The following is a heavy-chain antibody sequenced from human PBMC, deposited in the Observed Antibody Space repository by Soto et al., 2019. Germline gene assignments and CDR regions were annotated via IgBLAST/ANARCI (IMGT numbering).Heavy chain of an antibody. CDR3: ARDRPPGGYDPTFDY. CDR2: IYSGGST. CDR1: GFTVSSNY. V-gene: IGHV3-66*01. D-gene: IGHD5-12*01. J-gene: IGHJ4*02. Sequence: GGSLRLSCAASGFTVSSNYMSWVRQAPGKGLEWVSVIYSGGSTYYADSVKGRFTISRDNSKNTLYLQMNSLRAEDTAVYYCARDRPPGGYDPTFDYWGQGTLVTVSS.